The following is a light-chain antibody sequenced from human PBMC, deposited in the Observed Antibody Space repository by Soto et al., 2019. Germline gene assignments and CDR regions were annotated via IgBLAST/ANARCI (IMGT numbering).Light chain of an antibody. CDR3: CSYTSSSALI. CDR1: SGDVGGYNF. CDR2: DVS. Sequence: QSALTQPRSVSGSPGQSVTISCTGASGDVGGYNFVSWYQQHPGKAPTLMIFDVSQRPSGVPDRFSGSKSGNTASLTISGLQAEDEADYYCCSYTSSSALIFGGGTKLTVL. V-gene: IGLV2-11*01. J-gene: IGLJ2*01.